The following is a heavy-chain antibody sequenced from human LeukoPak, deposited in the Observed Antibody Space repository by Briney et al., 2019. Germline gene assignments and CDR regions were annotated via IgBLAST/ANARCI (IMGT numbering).Heavy chain of an antibody. Sequence: SVKVSCKASGGTFSSYAISWVRQAPGQGLEWMGGIIPIFGTANYAQKFQGRVTITADESTSTAYMELSSLRSEDTAVYYCARAYCSSTSCYPVDYWGQGTLVAVSS. CDR2: IIPIFGTA. D-gene: IGHD2-2*01. CDR1: GGTFSSYA. CDR3: ARAYCSSTSCYPVDY. J-gene: IGHJ4*02. V-gene: IGHV1-69*13.